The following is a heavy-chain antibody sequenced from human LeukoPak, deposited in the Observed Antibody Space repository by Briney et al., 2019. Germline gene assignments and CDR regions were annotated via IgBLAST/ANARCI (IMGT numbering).Heavy chain of an antibody. V-gene: IGHV3-20*04. CDR3: VGGSITMVRGDFYYYYAMDV. J-gene: IGHJ6*02. D-gene: IGHD3-10*01. CDR2: INWYGSNI. CDR1: GFTFEDYG. Sequence: GGSLRLSCEGSGFTFEDYGMSWVRQAPGKGLEWVPGINWYGSNIAYADSVKGRFTISRDNAKNSLYLQMNSLRAEDTALYYCVGGSITMVRGDFYYYYAMDVWGQGTTVTVSS.